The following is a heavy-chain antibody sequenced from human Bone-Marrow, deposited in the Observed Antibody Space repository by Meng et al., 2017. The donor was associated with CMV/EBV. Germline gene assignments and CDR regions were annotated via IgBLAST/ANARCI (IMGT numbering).Heavy chain of an antibody. CDR1: GGSISSSSYY. Sequence: GSLRLSCTVSGGSISSSSYYWGWIRQPPGKGLEWIGSIYYSGSTYYNPSLKSRVTISVDTSKNQFSLKLSSVTAADTAVYYCARHVDLAAHFDYWGQGTLATFSS. CDR3: ARHVDLAAHFDY. J-gene: IGHJ4*02. D-gene: IGHD6-13*01. V-gene: IGHV4-39*01. CDR2: IYYSGST.